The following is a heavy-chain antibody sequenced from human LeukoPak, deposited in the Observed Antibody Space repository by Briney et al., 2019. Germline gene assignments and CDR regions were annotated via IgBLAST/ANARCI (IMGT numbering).Heavy chain of an antibody. V-gene: IGHV3-20*04. CDR2: INWNGAST. CDR1: GFTFDDYG. Sequence: PGGSLRLSCVASGFTFDDYGMGWVRQAPGKGLEWVPGINWNGASTGYADSVRGRFTISRDNAKNSLYLQMNSLRGEDTALYYCARARTGYSFGYAFDFWGQGTLVTVSS. CDR3: ARARTGYSFGYAFDF. D-gene: IGHD5-18*01. J-gene: IGHJ4*02.